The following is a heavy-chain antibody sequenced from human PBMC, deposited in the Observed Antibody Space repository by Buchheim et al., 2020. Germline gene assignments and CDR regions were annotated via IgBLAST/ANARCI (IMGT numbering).Heavy chain of an antibody. Sequence: QVQLVESGGGVVQPGRSLRLSCAASGFTFSSYGMHWVRQAPGKGLEWVAVIWYDGSNKYYADSVKGRFTISRDNSKNTLYLQMNSLRAEDTAVDCCVRDLPEYDFGSGQEGMDVWGQGTT. CDR3: VRDLPEYDFGSGQEGMDV. CDR2: IWYDGSNK. J-gene: IGHJ6*02. V-gene: IGHV3-33*01. D-gene: IGHD3-3*01. CDR1: GFTFSSYG.